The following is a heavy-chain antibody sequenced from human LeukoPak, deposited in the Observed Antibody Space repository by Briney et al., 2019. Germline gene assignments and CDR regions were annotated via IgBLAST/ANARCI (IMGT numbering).Heavy chain of an antibody. J-gene: IGHJ3*02. CDR1: GYTLTELS. CDR3: ATALMEMATMGAFDI. D-gene: IGHD5-24*01. CDR2: FDPEDGET. V-gene: IGHV1-24*01. Sequence: KVSCKVSGYTLTELSMHWVRQXPGKGLEWMGGFDPEDGETIYAQKFQGRVTMTEDKSTDTAYMELSSLRSEDTAVYYCATALMEMATMGAFDIWGQGTMVTVSS.